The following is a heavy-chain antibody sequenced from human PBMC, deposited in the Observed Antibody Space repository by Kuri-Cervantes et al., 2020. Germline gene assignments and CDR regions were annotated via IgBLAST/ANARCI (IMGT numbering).Heavy chain of an antibody. D-gene: IGHD6-6*01. Sequence: GGSLRLSCAASEFTFSSFGMHWVRQAPGKGLEWVAFIEYDGSNKNYAASVKGRFTISRDNSKNTLYLQMNSLRAEDTAVYYCARDSIAARPGWFDPWGQGSLVTVSS. CDR2: IEYDGSNK. V-gene: IGHV3-33*05. CDR3: ARDSIAARPGWFDP. CDR1: EFTFSSFG. J-gene: IGHJ5*02.